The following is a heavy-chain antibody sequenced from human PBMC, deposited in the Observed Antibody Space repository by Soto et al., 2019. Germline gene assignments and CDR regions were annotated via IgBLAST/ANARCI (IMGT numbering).Heavy chain of an antibody. D-gene: IGHD2-8*01. CDR3: ARGPPNTY. CDR2: IYHSGST. J-gene: IGHJ4*02. Sequence: QLQLQESGSGLVKPSQTLSLTYAVSGGSISSGGYSWSWIRQPPGKGLEWIGYIYHSGSTYYNPSLKSRVTISVDRSKNQFSLKLSSVTAADTAVYSCARGPPNTYWGQGTLVTVSS. CDR1: GGSISSGGYS. V-gene: IGHV4-30-2*01.